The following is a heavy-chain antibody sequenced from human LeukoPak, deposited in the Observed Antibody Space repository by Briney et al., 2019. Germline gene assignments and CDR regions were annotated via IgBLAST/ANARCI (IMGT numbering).Heavy chain of an antibody. Sequence: ASVRVSCKVFGYTFTNNYIHWVRQAPGQGLEWMGCINLNSGDSRSIQKFQGRVTMTRDTSISTAYMELSRLRSDDTAVYYCARDRARRSVTTWRALDYWGQGTLVTVSS. V-gene: IGHV1-2*02. CDR2: INLNSGDS. J-gene: IGHJ4*02. D-gene: IGHD4-17*01. CDR3: ARDRARRSVTTWRALDY. CDR1: GYTFTNNY.